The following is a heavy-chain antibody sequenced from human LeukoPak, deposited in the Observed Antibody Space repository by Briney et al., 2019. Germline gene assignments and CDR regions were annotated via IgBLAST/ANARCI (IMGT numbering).Heavy chain of an antibody. V-gene: IGHV3-21*01. Sequence: PGGSLRLSCAVSGFTFSSYSMSWVRQAPGKGLEWVSFISSSSSSVYYADSVKGRFTISRDNAKNSVYLQMNSLRAEDTAVYFCARSGGSCFDNWGQGTLVTVSS. CDR1: GFTFSSYS. CDR2: ISSSSSSV. CDR3: ARSGGSCFDN. D-gene: IGHD6-13*01. J-gene: IGHJ4*02.